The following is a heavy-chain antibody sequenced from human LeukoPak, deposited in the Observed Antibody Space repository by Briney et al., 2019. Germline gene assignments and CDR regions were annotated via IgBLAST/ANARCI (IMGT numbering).Heavy chain of an antibody. CDR1: GFTFSSYW. Sequence: GGSLRLSCAASGFTFSSYWMSWVRQAPGKGLEWVANIKQDGSEKYYVDSVKGRFTISSDNAKNSLYLQMNSLRAEDTAVYYCARLTRRYYFDYWGQGTLVTVSS. CDR2: IKQDGSEK. D-gene: IGHD1-1*01. V-gene: IGHV3-7*04. J-gene: IGHJ4*02. CDR3: ARLTRRYYFDY.